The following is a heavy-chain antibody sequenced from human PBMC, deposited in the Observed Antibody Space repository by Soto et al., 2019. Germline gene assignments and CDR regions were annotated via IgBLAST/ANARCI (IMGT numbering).Heavy chain of an antibody. J-gene: IGHJ6*02. D-gene: IGHD2-2*01. CDR2: IYYSGST. V-gene: IGHV4-30-4*01. CDR1: GGSISSGDYY. Sequence: LSLTCTVSGGSISSGDYYWSWIRQPPGKGLEWIGYIYYSGSTYYNPSLKSRVTISVDTSKNQFSLKLSSVTAADTAVYYCARDKYQLPYYYYGMDVWGQGTTVTVSS. CDR3: ARDKYQLPYYYYGMDV.